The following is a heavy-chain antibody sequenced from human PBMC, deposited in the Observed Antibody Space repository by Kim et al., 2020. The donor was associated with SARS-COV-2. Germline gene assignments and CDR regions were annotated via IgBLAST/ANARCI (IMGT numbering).Heavy chain of an antibody. V-gene: IGHV3-23*01. CDR1: GFTFSSYA. Sequence: GGSLRLSCAASGFTFSSYAMNWVRQAPGKGLEWVSIISSSGYNIHYADSVKGRFTISRDNSKNTLYLQMNSLRVDDTAVYYCAREKDSSFDYWGQGTLVTVSS. CDR3: AREKDSSFDY. J-gene: IGHJ4*02. CDR2: ISSSGYNI.